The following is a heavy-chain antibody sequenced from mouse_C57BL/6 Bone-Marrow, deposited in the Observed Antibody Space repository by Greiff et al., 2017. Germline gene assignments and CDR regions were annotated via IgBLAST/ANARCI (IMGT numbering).Heavy chain of an antibody. CDR3: ARGRTTVVATDRYYAMDY. V-gene: IGHV1-72*01. Sequence: QVQLKQPGAELVKPGASVKLSCKASGYTFTSYWMHWVKQRPGRGLEWIGRIDPNSGGTKYNEKFKSKATLTVDKPSSTAYMQLSSLTSEDSAVYYCARGRTTVVATDRYYAMDYWGQGTSVTVSS. CDR2: IDPNSGGT. CDR1: GYTFTSYW. D-gene: IGHD1-1*01. J-gene: IGHJ4*01.